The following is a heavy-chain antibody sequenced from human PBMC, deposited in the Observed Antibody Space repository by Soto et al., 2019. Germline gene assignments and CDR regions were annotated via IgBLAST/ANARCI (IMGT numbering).Heavy chain of an antibody. V-gene: IGHV1-46*03. CDR1: GYTFTSYY. J-gene: IGHJ4*02. Sequence: GASVKVSCKASGYTFTSYYMHWVRQAPGQGLEWMGIINPSGGSTSYAQKFQGRVTMTRDTSTSTVYMELSSLRSEDTAVYYCARPPGRSCTNGVCLAVGYWGQGTLVTVSS. CDR2: INPSGGST. CDR3: ARPPGRSCTNGVCLAVGY. D-gene: IGHD2-8*01.